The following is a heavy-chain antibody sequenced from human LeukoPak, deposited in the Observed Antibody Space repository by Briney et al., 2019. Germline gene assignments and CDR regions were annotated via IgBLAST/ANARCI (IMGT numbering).Heavy chain of an antibody. CDR3: ARVWVRVGNYDY. Sequence: ASVKVSCKASGYTFTSYGISWVRQAPGQGLEWMGWIKPNSGDTNYAQKFQGRVTMTRDTSISTAYMELSRLRSDDTAVYYCARVWVRVGNYDYWGQGTLVTVSS. J-gene: IGHJ4*02. CDR2: IKPNSGDT. CDR1: GYTFTSYG. D-gene: IGHD3-10*01. V-gene: IGHV1-2*02.